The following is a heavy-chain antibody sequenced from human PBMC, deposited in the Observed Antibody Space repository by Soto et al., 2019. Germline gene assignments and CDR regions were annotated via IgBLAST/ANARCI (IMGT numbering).Heavy chain of an antibody. D-gene: IGHD1-26*01. J-gene: IGHJ4*02. CDR3: AKAYPQVGSKYCDY. Sequence: QVQLVESGGAVVQPGRSLRLSCAASGFTFSSFALHWVRQAPGKGLEWVAVISYDGSNKYYADSVKGRFTISRDNSKNTMYLQMNSLRTEDTAVYYCAKAYPQVGSKYCDYWGQGTLVAVSS. CDR2: ISYDGSNK. V-gene: IGHV3-30-3*01. CDR1: GFTFSSFA.